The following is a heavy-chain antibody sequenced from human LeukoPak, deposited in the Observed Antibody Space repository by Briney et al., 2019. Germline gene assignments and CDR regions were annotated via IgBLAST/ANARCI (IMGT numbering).Heavy chain of an antibody. CDR1: GFTFSSYS. D-gene: IGHD3-22*01. Sequence: GGSLRLSCAASGFTFSSYSMNWVRQAPGKGLEWVSSISSSSSYIYYADSVKGRFTISRDNAKNSLYLQMNSLKTEDTAVYYCTTDQDMSPWRYYDSSGHLVEGAFDIWGQGTMVTVSS. CDR3: TTDQDMSPWRYYDSSGHLVEGAFDI. CDR2: ISSSSSYI. V-gene: IGHV3-21*03. J-gene: IGHJ3*02.